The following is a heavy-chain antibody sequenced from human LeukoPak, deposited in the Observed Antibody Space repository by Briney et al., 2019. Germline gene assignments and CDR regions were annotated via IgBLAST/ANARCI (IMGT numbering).Heavy chain of an antibody. D-gene: IGHD6-19*01. CDR1: GGSISSGSYY. Sequence: NPSETLSLTCTVSGGSISSGSYYWSWIRPPAGKGLEWIGRIYTSGSTNYNPSLKSRVTISVDTSKNQFSLKLSSVTAADTAVYYCARDYLAVADHWGQGTLVTASS. CDR3: ARDYLAVADH. CDR2: IYTSGST. J-gene: IGHJ4*02. V-gene: IGHV4-61*02.